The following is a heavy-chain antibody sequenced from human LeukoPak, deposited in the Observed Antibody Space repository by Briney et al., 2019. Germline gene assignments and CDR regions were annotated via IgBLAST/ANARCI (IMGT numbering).Heavy chain of an antibody. CDR1: GGTFSSYT. CDR2: IIPILGIA. J-gene: IGHJ4*02. D-gene: IGHD6-6*01. CDR3: ARDSSSSFEFDY. Sequence: SVKVSCKASGGTFSSYTISWVLQAPGQGLEWMGRIIPILGIANYAQKFQGRVTITADKSTSTAYMELSSLRSEDTAVYYCARDSSSSFEFDYWGQGTLVTVSS. V-gene: IGHV1-69*04.